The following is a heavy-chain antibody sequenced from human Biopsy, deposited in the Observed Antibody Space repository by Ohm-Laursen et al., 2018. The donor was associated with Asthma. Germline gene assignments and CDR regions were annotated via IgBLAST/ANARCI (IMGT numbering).Heavy chain of an antibody. CDR2: IYSGGTS. D-gene: IGHD3-22*01. CDR1: GFAVSRDH. V-gene: IGHV3-53*01. Sequence: SLRLSCAALGFAVSRDHMFWVRQAPGKGLEWVSVIYSGGTSHTADSVRGRFTISRDYSKNTLYLQMHSLRAEDTAVYYCARGDSSNWSHYYFDYWGQGTPVTVSS. J-gene: IGHJ4*02. CDR3: ARGDSSNWSHYYFDY.